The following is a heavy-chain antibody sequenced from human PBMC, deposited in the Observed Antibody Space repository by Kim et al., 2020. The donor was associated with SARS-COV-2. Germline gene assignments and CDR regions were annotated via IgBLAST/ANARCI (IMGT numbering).Heavy chain of an antibody. CDR3: ARGRGRNYGGNSLIDN. CDR1: GYNFKSYD. Sequence: ASVKVSCKASGYNFKSYDINWVRQASGKGLEWMGWMNPNGGNANYAQKFQGRVTMTWDTSITTASMELSSLSSEDTAVYYCARGRGRNYGGNSLIDNWGQGTLVTVSS. J-gene: IGHJ4*02. D-gene: IGHD4-17*01. V-gene: IGHV1-8*01. CDR2: MNPNGGNA.